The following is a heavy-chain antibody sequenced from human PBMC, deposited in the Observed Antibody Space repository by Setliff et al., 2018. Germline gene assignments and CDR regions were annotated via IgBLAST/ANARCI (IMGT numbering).Heavy chain of an antibody. CDR1: GDSISSRTYY. CDR3: ARMSGFQYIDV. V-gene: IGHV4-61*09. D-gene: IGHD3-3*01. J-gene: IGHJ6*03. Sequence: ASETLSLTCTVSGDSISSRTYYWSWIRQPAGKGLEWIGHIYTSWSTNYNPSLKSRVTISLDTSKNQFSLSLTSVTAEDTAVYYCARMSGFQYIDVWDKGTTVTVSS. CDR2: IYTSWST.